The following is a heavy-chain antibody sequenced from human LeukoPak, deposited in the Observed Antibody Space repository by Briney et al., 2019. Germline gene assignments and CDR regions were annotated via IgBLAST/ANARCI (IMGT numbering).Heavy chain of an antibody. CDR3: ARMYSGTSYYFDY. CDR2: FSYSGST. J-gene: IGHJ4*02. V-gene: IGHV4-59*01. Sequence: SETLSLTCSVSGVPISTYHWIWIPQPPAKGLEWMGFFSYSGSTKYNPSLKSRVTMSVDTSKNQFSLKLSSVTAADTAVYYCARMYSGTSYYFDYWGQGTLVTVSS. CDR1: GVPISTYH. D-gene: IGHD1-26*01.